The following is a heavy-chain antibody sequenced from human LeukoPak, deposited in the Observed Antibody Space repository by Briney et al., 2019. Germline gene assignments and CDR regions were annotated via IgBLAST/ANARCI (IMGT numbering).Heavy chain of an antibody. J-gene: IGHJ4*02. V-gene: IGHV3-33*06. CDR3: AKDLMTYMITFGPKGY. D-gene: IGHD3-16*01. Sequence: GGSLRLSWAAFGLTFSSYGIHWFRQAQAKGLEWVAVIGYDGSNKYYADSVKVRFTISRDNSKNTLYLQLNSLRAEDTAVYYCAKDLMTYMITFGPKGYWGQGTLVTVSS. CDR1: GLTFSSYG. CDR2: IGYDGSNK.